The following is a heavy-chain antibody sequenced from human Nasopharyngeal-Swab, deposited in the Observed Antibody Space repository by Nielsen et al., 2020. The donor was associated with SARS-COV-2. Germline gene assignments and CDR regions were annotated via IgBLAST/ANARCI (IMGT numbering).Heavy chain of an antibody. V-gene: IGHV3-49*03. CDR2: IRSKAYGGTT. D-gene: IGHD4-17*01. CDR3: TRDFVYGDYFDY. CDR1: GFTFGDYA. Sequence: GESLKISCTASGFTFGDYAMSWFRQAPGKGLEWVGFIRSKAYGGTTEYAASVKGRFTISRDDSKSIAYLQMNSLKTEDTAVNYCTRDFVYGDYFDYWGQGTLVTVSS. J-gene: IGHJ4*02.